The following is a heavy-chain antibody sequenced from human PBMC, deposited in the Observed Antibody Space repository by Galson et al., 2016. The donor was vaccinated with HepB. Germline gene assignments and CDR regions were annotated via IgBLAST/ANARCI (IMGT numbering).Heavy chain of an antibody. D-gene: IGHD4-23*01. Sequence: SLRLSCAVSGFTVSSHYMSWVRQAPGKGLEWVSVIYSGGTTDYAVSVKGRFTISRDESKNTLYLQTNSLRGDDTAVYFCARDELRYGMDVWGQGTTVNVSS. CDR3: ARDELRYGMDV. V-gene: IGHV3-66*02. CDR1: GFTVSSHY. J-gene: IGHJ6*02. CDR2: IYSGGTT.